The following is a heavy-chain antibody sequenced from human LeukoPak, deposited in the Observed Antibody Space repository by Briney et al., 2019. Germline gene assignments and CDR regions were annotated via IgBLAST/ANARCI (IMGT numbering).Heavy chain of an antibody. V-gene: IGHV3-30*04. Sequence: PGGSLRLSCAASGFTFSSYAMHWVRQAPGKGLEWVAVISYDGSNKYYADSVKGRFTISRDNSKNTLYLQMNSLRAEDTAVYYCARARRYFDWLPANYWGQGTLVTVSS. CDR1: GFTFSSYA. D-gene: IGHD3-9*01. J-gene: IGHJ4*02. CDR2: ISYDGSNK. CDR3: ARARRYFDWLPANY.